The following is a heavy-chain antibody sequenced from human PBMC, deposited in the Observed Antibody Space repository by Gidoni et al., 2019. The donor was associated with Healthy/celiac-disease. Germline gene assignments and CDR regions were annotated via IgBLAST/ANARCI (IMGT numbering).Heavy chain of an antibody. D-gene: IGHD3-3*01. CDR3: TTDVFFGVARKTD. V-gene: IGHV3-15*01. CDR2: IKSKTDGGTT. J-gene: IGHJ4*02. CDR1: GVTVSNAW. Sequence: EVQLVESGGGLVKPGGSLRRSCAASGVTVSNAWMSWVRQAPGKGLEWVGRIKSKTDGGTTASAAPVKGRFTISRDDSTNTLYLQMNSLKTEDTAVYYCTTDVFFGVARKTDWGQGTLVTVSS.